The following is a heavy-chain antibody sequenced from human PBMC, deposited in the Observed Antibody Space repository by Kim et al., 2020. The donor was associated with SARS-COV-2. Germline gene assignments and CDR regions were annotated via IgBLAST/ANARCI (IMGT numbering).Heavy chain of an antibody. Sequence: GGSLRLSCIASGFSFSNSWMAWVRQAPGKGPEWVANIKYDESERYYVDSVKGRFIISRDNGKRSLYLQMDSLRAEDTALYYCARDVGGNSENWGQGTLVTVSS. CDR2: IKYDESER. CDR3: ARDVGGNSEN. V-gene: IGHV3-7*01. J-gene: IGHJ4*02. D-gene: IGHD2-15*01. CDR1: GFSFSNSW.